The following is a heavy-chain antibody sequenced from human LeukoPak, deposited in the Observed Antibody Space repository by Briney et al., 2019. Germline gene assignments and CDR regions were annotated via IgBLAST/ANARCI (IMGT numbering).Heavy chain of an antibody. V-gene: IGHV3-30*18. CDR3: AKDSRLGKGPISHFDY. Sequence: PGGSLRLSCAASGFTFSSYGMHWVRQAPGKGLEWVAVISYDGSNKYYADSVKGRFTISRDNSKNTLYLQMNSLRAEDTAVYYCAKDSRLGKGPISHFDYWGQGTLVTVSS. CDR2: ISYDGSNK. D-gene: IGHD7-27*01. J-gene: IGHJ4*02. CDR1: GFTFSSYG.